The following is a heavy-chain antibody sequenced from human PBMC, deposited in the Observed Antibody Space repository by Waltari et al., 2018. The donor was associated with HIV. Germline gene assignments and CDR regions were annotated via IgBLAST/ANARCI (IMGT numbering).Heavy chain of an antibody. D-gene: IGHD1-1*01. CDR2: IYPSDSDT. CDR1: GYSFTTSW. V-gene: IGHV5-51*01. J-gene: IGHJ4*02. CDR3: ARLLTGATGKTRYFDY. Sequence: EVQLVQSGAEVKKPGESLKISCQGSGYSFTTSWIAWGRQMPGKGLEWMGIIYPSDSDTRYSPSFQGQVTISVDKSSGTAYLQWSSLKASDTALYYCARLLTGATGKTRYFDYWGQGTLVTVSS.